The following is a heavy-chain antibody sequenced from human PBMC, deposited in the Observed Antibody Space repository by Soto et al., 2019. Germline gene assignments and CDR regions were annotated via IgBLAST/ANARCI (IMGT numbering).Heavy chain of an antibody. CDR2: ISAYNGNT. Sequence: ASVKVSFKASGYTFTSYGISWVRQAPGQGLEWMGWISAYNGNTKYSQKFQGRVTITRDTSASTAYMELSSLRSEDTAVYYCARVGGIAARHRTYYFDYWGQGTLVTVSS. V-gene: IGHV1-18*04. CDR1: GYTFTSYG. CDR3: ARVGGIAARHRTYYFDY. J-gene: IGHJ4*02. D-gene: IGHD6-6*01.